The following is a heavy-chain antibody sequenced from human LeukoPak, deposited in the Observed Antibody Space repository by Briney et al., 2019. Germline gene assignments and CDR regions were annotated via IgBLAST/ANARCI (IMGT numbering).Heavy chain of an antibody. V-gene: IGHV3-23*01. CDR2: ISGSGGST. J-gene: IGHJ3*02. CDR1: GFTFSSYA. Sequence: GGSLRLSCAASGFTFSSYAMSWVRQAPGKGLEWVSAISGSGGSTYYADSVKGRFTISRDNSKNTLYLQMNSLRAEDTAVYYCAKDLVYSSSVVPRDAFDIWGQGTMVTVSS. CDR3: AKDLVYSSSVVPRDAFDI. D-gene: IGHD6-6*01.